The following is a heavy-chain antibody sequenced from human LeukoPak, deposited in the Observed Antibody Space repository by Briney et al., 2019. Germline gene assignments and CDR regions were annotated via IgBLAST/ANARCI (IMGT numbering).Heavy chain of an antibody. Sequence: SETLSLTCSVSGGSISGYYRNWIRQPPGKGLEWIGYVYYTGSTNYNPSLKSRVTISLDTSENQFSLRLNSVTAADAAVYYCAGATSTSLGFRYFDYWGQGALVTVSS. CDR3: AGATSTSLGFRYFDY. V-gene: IGHV4-59*01. CDR1: GGSISGYY. D-gene: IGHD3-3*02. CDR2: VYYTGST. J-gene: IGHJ4*02.